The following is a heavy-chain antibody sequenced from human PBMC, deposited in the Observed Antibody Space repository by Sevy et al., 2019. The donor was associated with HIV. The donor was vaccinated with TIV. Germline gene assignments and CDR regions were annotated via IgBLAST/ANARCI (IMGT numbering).Heavy chain of an antibody. CDR2: IRYDGSNK. CDR3: AKDNSGSYPASYYYYGMDV. D-gene: IGHD1-26*01. J-gene: IGHJ6*02. CDR1: GFTFSSYG. Sequence: GGSLRLSCAASGFTFSSYGMHWVRQAPGKGLEWVAFIRYDGSNKYYVDSVKGRFTISRDNSKNTLYLQMNSLRAEDTAVYYCAKDNSGSYPASYYYYGMDVWGQGTTVTVSS. V-gene: IGHV3-30*02.